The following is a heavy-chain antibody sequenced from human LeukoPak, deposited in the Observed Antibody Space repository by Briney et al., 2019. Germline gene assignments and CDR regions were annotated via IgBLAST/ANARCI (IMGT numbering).Heavy chain of an antibody. CDR1: GYTFTSYG. D-gene: IGHD3-10*01. J-gene: IGHJ6*03. CDR2: ISAYNGNT. Sequence: ASVKVSCKASGYTFTSYGISWVRQAPGQGLEWMGWISAYNGNTNYAQKLQGRVTMTTDTSTSTAYMELRSLRPDDTAVYYCARDLKRAEWFGESDYYMDVWGKGTTVTVSS. CDR3: ARDLKRAEWFGESDYYMDV. V-gene: IGHV1-18*01.